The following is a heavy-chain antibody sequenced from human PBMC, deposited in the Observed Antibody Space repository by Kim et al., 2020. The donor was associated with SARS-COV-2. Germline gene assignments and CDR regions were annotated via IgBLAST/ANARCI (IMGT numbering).Heavy chain of an antibody. V-gene: IGHV4-34*01. CDR3: ARHYDILTGYGD. D-gene: IGHD3-9*01. J-gene: IGHJ4*02. Sequence: NYTPALKSRVTISVDTSKNQFSLKLSSVTAADTAVYYCARHYDILTGYGDWGQGTLVTVSS.